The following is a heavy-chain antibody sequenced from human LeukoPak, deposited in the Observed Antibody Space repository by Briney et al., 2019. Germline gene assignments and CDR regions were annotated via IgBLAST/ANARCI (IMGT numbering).Heavy chain of an antibody. V-gene: IGHV3-48*04. CDR2: ISSGSSTI. J-gene: IGHJ4*02. CDR1: GFMFSNYN. CDR3: ARDGGELWPLDE. Sequence: GGSLRLSCAASGFMFSNYNMNWVRQAPGKGLEWISYISSGSSTITYADSVKGRFTSSRDNAKNSLYLQMNSLRVEDTAVYYCARDGGELWPLDEWGQGILVTVSS. D-gene: IGHD3-10*01.